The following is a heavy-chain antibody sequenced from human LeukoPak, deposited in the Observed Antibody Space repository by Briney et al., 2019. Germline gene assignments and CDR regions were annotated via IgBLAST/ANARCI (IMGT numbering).Heavy chain of an antibody. CDR3: ARKGKLGDAFDI. V-gene: IGHV4/OR15-8*03. J-gene: IGHJ3*02. Sequence: PSLKSRVTISVDKSKNQFSLKLSSVTAADTAVHYCARKGKLGDAFDIWGQGTMVTVSS. D-gene: IGHD3-16*01.